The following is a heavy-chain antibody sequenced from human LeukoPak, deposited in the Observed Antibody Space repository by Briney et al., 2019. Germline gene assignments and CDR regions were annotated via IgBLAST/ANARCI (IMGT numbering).Heavy chain of an antibody. CDR3: ARIAVAGCLDY. CDR2: INHSGST. CDR1: GESFSGYY. Sequence: SETLSLTCAVYGESFSGYYWSWIRQPPGKGLEWIGEINHSGSTNYNPSLKSRVTISVDTSKNQFSLKLSSVTAADTAVYYCARIAVAGCLDYWGQGTLVTVSS. J-gene: IGHJ4*02. V-gene: IGHV4-34*01. D-gene: IGHD6-19*01.